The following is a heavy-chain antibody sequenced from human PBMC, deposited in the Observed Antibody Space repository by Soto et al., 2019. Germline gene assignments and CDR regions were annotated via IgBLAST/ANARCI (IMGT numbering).Heavy chain of an antibody. CDR2: IYHSGST. Sequence: WTWIRQHPGKGLEWIGYIYHSGSTYYSPSLKRRVTISVDTSENQFSLKLTSMTAADTAVYYCARGGDGFDLWGQGKMVTVSS. J-gene: IGHJ3*01. CDR3: ARGGDGFDL. V-gene: IGHV4-31*02.